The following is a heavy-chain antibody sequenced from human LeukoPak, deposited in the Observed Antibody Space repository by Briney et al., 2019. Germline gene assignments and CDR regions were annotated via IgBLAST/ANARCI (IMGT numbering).Heavy chain of an antibody. CDR3: AKALGRPPQYYFDY. CDR1: GFTFSSYE. V-gene: IGHV3-48*03. Sequence: PGGSLRLSCAASGFTFSSYEMNWVRQAPGKGLQWVSYISSSGSTIYYTDSVKGRFTISRDNSKNTLYLQMNSLRAEDTAVYYCAKALGRPPQYYFDYWGQGTLVTVSS. J-gene: IGHJ4*02. CDR2: ISSSGSTI. D-gene: IGHD2-15*01.